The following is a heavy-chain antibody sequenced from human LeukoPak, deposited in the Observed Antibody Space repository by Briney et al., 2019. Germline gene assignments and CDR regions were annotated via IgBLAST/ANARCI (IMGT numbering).Heavy chain of an antibody. J-gene: IGHJ4*02. D-gene: IGHD3-22*01. Sequence: GASVKVSCKASGYTFTGYYMHWVRQAPGQGLEWMGWINPNSGGTNYAQKFQGRVTMTRDTSISIAYMELSRLRSDDTAVYYCARAVHYYDSSGPNTEFDYWGQGTLVTVSS. CDR3: ARAVHYYDSSGPNTEFDY. CDR1: GYTFTGYY. CDR2: INPNSGGT. V-gene: IGHV1-2*02.